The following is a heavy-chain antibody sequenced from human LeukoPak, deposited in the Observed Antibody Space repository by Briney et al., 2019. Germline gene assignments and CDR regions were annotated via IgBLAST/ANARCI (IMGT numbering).Heavy chain of an antibody. D-gene: IGHD1-26*01. CDR3: ARSVGATDYFDY. V-gene: IGHV4-31*01. CDR1: GGSISSGGYY. Sequence: SETLSLTCTVSGGSISSGGYYWSWIRQHPGKGLEWIGYIYYSGSTYYNPSLKSQVTISVDTSKNQFSLKLSSVTAADTAVYYCARSVGATDYFDYWGQGTLVTVSS. J-gene: IGHJ4*02. CDR2: IYYSGST.